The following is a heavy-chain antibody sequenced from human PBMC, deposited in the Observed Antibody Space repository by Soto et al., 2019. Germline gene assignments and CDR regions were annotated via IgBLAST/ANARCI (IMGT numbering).Heavy chain of an antibody. D-gene: IGHD2-15*01. CDR2: IYPGDSDT. CDR1: GYSFTSYW. CDR3: ARQGCSGGSCLGGYYYGMDV. J-gene: IGHJ6*02. Sequence: PGESLKISCKGSGYSFTSYWIGWVRQMPGKGLEWMGIIYPGDSDTRYSPSFQGQVTISADKSISTAYLQWSSLKASDTAIYYCARQGCSGGSCLGGYYYGMDVWGQGTTVTVSS. V-gene: IGHV5-51*01.